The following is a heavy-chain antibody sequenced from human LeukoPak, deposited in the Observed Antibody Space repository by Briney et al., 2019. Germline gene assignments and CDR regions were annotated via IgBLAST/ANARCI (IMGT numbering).Heavy chain of an antibody. CDR1: GYTFTSYY. Sequence: ASVKVSCKASGYTFTSYYMHWVRQAPGQGLEWMGIVNPYSGTTTYAQKFQGRVTMTRDTSTSTVYMELSSLRSEDTAVYYCARERWGYSSGWYLVYFDYWGQGTLVTVSS. V-gene: IGHV1-46*01. CDR3: ARERWGYSSGWYLVYFDY. D-gene: IGHD6-19*01. J-gene: IGHJ4*02. CDR2: VNPYSGTT.